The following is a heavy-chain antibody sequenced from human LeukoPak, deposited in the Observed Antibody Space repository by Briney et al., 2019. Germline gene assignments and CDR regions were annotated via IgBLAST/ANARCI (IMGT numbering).Heavy chain of an antibody. Sequence: ASVKVSCKASGYTFTSYYMHWVRQAPGQGLEWMGIINPSGGSTSYAQKFQGRVTMTRDTSTSTVYMELSSLRSEDTAVYYCARAARRGYDPDAFDNWGQGTMVTVSS. CDR2: INPSGGST. V-gene: IGHV1-46*01. J-gene: IGHJ3*02. CDR1: GYTFTSYY. D-gene: IGHD5-12*01. CDR3: ARAARRGYDPDAFDN.